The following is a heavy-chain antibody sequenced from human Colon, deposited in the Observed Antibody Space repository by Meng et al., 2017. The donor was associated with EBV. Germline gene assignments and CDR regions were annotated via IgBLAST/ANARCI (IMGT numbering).Heavy chain of an antibody. D-gene: IGHD3-10*01. Sequence: QVQLQESGPGLVKPSGTLSLPCAVSGGSISSNNWWSWVRQPPGKGLEWIGEIFHSGSTKHNPSLKSRVTMSMDKSKNQFSLRLSSVTAADTAVYYCVSSDYYGSGSYYPWGQGTLVTVSS. J-gene: IGHJ5*02. CDR2: IFHSGST. V-gene: IGHV4-4*02. CDR3: VSSDYYGSGSYYP. CDR1: GGSISSNNW.